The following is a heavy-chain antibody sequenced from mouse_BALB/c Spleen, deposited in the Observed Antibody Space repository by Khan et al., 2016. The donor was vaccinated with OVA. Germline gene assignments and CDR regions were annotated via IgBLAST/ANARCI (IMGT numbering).Heavy chain of an antibody. J-gene: IGHJ4*01. CDR1: GYTFSSYW. D-gene: IGHD1-1*02. V-gene: IGHV1-9*01. CDR3: ARSGGYYAMDY. CDR2: ILPGSGST. Sequence: LQESGAELMKPGASVKISCKATGYTFSSYWIEWVKQRPGHGLEWIGEILPGSGSTNYNEKFKGKATFTADTSSNTAYMQLSSLTSEDSAVYYCARSGGYYAMDYWGQGTSVTVSS.